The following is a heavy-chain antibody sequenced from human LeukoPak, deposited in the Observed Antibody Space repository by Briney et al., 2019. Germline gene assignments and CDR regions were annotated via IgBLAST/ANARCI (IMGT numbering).Heavy chain of an antibody. Sequence: PGGSLRLSCAASGFTFSSYEMNWVRQAPGKGLEWVSYISSSGSTIYYADSVKGRFTISRDNAKNSLYLQMSSLRAEDTAVYYCARGWLQFDYWGQGTLVTVSS. D-gene: IGHD5-24*01. CDR3: ARGWLQFDY. J-gene: IGHJ4*02. CDR1: GFTFSSYE. V-gene: IGHV3-48*03. CDR2: ISSSGSTI.